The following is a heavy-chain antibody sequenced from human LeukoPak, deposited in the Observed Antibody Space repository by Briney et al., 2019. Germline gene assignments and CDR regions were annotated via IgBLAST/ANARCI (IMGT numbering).Heavy chain of an antibody. CDR3: VRGGWLPTSGFDY. CDR2: LYDSGST. J-gene: IGHJ4*02. CDR1: GGSISSNS. D-gene: IGHD5-24*01. Sequence: SETLSLTCTVSGGSISSNSWSWIRQPPGKGLEWIGYLYDSGSTRYSPSLKRPVTISEDTSKNQFSLKLTFVTAADTAVYYCVRGGWLPTSGFDYWGQGTLVTVSS. V-gene: IGHV4-59*01.